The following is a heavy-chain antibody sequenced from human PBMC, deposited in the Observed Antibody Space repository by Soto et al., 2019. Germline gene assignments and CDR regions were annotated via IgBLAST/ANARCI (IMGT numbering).Heavy chain of an antibody. V-gene: IGHV4-34*01. J-gene: IGHJ6*03. CDR1: GGSFSGYY. CDR3: ASGHIVVAPAAIGTDYYMDV. CDR2: INHSGST. D-gene: IGHD2-2*01. Sequence: PSETLSLTCAVYGGSFSGYYWSWIRQPPGKGLEWIGEINHSGSTNYNPSLKSRVTISVDTSKNQFSLKLSSVTAADTAVYYCASGHIVVAPAAIGTDYYMDVWGKGTTVTVSS.